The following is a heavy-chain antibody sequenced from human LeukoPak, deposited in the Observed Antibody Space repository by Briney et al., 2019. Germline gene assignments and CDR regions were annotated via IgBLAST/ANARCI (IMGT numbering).Heavy chain of an antibody. J-gene: IGHJ4*02. Sequence: SETLSLTCAVYGGSFSGYYWSWIRQPPGKGLEWIGEINHSGSTNYNPSLKSRVTISVDTSKNQFSLKLSSVTAADTAVYYCARARIVVVPAAPGDFDYWGQGTLVTVSS. CDR3: ARARIVVVPAAPGDFDY. CDR2: INHSGST. D-gene: IGHD2-2*01. V-gene: IGHV4-34*01. CDR1: GGSFSGYY.